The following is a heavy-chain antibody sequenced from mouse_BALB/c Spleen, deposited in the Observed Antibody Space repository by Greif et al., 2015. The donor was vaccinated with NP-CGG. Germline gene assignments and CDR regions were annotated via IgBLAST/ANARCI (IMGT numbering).Heavy chain of an antibody. Sequence: QVQLQQSGAELAKPGASVKMSCKASGYTFTSYWMHWVKQRPGQGLEWIGYINPSTGYTEYNQKFKDKATLTADKSSSTAYMQLSSLTSEDSAVYYCAREGDPYYFDYWGQGTTLTVSS. V-gene: IGHV1-7*01. CDR2: INPSTGYT. J-gene: IGHJ2*01. CDR1: GYTFTSYW. D-gene: IGHD3-3*01. CDR3: AREGDPYYFDY.